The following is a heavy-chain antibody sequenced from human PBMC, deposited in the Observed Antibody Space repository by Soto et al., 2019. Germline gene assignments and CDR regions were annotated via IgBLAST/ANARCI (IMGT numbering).Heavy chain of an antibody. CDR3: ARALGCTGIFSSSCYYYGMDV. J-gene: IGHJ6*02. Sequence: QVQLVQSGAEVKKPGSSVKVSCKASGGTFSSYAISWVRQAPGQGLKWMGGIIPIFGTANYAQKFQGRVTITADESTSTAYMELSSLRSEDTAVYYCARALGCTGIFSSSCYYYGMDVWGQGTTVTVSS. V-gene: IGHV1-69*01. CDR2: IIPIFGTA. CDR1: GGTFSSYA. D-gene: IGHD6-6*01.